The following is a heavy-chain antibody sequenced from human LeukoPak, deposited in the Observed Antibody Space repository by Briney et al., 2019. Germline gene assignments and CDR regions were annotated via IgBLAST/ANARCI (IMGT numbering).Heavy chain of an antibody. CDR3: ARGRRGSGYCSSTSCYEGGTYNWFDP. CDR2: INHSGST. Sequence: SETLSLTCAVYGGSFSGYYWSWIRQPPGKGLEWIGEINHSGSTNYNPSLKSRVTISVDTSKNQFSLKLSSVTAADTAVYYCARGRRGSGYCSSTSCYEGGTYNWFDPWGQGTLVTVSS. V-gene: IGHV4-34*01. CDR1: GGSFSGYY. D-gene: IGHD2-2*01. J-gene: IGHJ5*02.